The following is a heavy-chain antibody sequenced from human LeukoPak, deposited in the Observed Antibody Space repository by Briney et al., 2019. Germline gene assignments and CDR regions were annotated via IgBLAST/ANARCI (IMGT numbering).Heavy chain of an antibody. D-gene: IGHD6-13*01. CDR3: ARDGHIGSSSNWFDP. CDR1: GFTFSSYS. J-gene: IGHJ5*02. CDR2: ISSSSSYI. Sequence: GRSLRLSCAASGFTFSSYSMNWVRQAPGKGLEWVSSISSSSSYIYYADSVKGRFTISRDNAKNSLYLQMNSLRAEDTAVYYCARDGHIGSSSNWFDPWGQGTLVTVSS. V-gene: IGHV3-21*01.